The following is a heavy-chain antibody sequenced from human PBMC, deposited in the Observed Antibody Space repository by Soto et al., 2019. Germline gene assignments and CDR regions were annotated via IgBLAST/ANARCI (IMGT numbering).Heavy chain of an antibody. J-gene: IGHJ4*02. CDR1: GFSLRTSGVG. CDR3: AHTPASTIFRVVIL. V-gene: IGHV2-5*02. D-gene: IGHD3-3*01. Sequence: SGPTLVHPTPTLTLTCTFSGFSLRTSGVGVGWIRQPPGKALEWLALIYWDDDKRFSPSLKGRLTITKNTSKNQVVLTMTNMDPVETATYYCAHTPASTIFRVVILWGQGTLVTVSS. CDR2: IYWDDDK.